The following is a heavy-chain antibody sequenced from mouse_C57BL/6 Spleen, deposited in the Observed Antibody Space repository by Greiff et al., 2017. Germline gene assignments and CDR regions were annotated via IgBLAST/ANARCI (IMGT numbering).Heavy chain of an antibody. D-gene: IGHD1-1*01. CDR3: ARGGYGSSYLYWYFDV. CDR2: IYPGSGNT. V-gene: IGHV1-76*01. Sequence: QVQLQQSGAELVRPGASVKLSCKASGYTFTDYYINWVKQRPGQGLEWIARIYPGSGNTYYNEKFKGKATLTAEKSSSTAYMQLSSLTSGDSAVYFCARGGYGSSYLYWYFDVWGTGTTVTVSS. J-gene: IGHJ1*03. CDR1: GYTFTDYY.